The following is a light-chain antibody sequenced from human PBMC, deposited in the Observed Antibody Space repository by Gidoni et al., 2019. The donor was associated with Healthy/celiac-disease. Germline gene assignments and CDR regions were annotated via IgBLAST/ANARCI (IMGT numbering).Light chain of an antibody. V-gene: IGKV3-15*01. Sequence: EIVMTQSPATLSVSPGERATLSCRASQSVSSNLAWYQQKPGQAPSLLISVASTRATGIPARFSGSGSGTEFTLTISRLQSEDFAVYVCQQYNNWPPTFGQGTKVEIK. J-gene: IGKJ1*01. CDR1: QSVSSN. CDR3: QQYNNWPPT. CDR2: VAS.